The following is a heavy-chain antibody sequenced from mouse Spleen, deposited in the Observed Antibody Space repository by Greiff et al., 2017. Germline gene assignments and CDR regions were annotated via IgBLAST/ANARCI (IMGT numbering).Heavy chain of an antibody. D-gene: IGHD2-14*01. Sequence: VQLQQSGAELVKPGASVKLSCKASGYTFTSYYMYWVKQRPGQGLEWIGEINPSNGGTNFNEKFKSKATLTVDKSSSTAYMQLSSLTSEDSAVYYCTRSYYRYDVGFAYWGQGTLVTVSA. J-gene: IGHJ3*01. CDR1: GYTFTSYY. V-gene: IGHV1S81*02. CDR2: INPSNGGT. CDR3: TRSYYRYDVGFAY.